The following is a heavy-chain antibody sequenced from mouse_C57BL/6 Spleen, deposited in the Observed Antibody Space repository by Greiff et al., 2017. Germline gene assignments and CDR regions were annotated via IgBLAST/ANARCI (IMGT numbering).Heavy chain of an antibody. CDR2: IDPEDGET. CDR1: GFNIKDYY. V-gene: IGHV14-2*01. J-gene: IGHJ3*01. CDR3: AIGPYDGYYGFAY. Sequence: VHVKQSGAELVKPGASVKLSCTASGFNIKDYYMHWVKQRTEQGLEWIGRIDPEDGETKYAPKFQGKATITADTSSNTAYLQLSSLTSEDTAVYYCAIGPYDGYYGFAYWGQGTLVTVSA. D-gene: IGHD2-3*01.